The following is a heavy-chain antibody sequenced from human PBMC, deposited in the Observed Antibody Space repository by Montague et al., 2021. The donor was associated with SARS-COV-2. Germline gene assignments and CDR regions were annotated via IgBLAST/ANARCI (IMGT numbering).Heavy chain of an antibody. Sequence: SLRLSCAASGFTFGDYAMSWVRQAPGKGLEWVGFIRSKAYGGTTEYAASVKGRFTISRDDSKSIAYLQMHSLKTEDTAVYYCTRYTPTFNDYVWGSYRYTSPGAFDIWGQGTMVTVSS. V-gene: IGHV3-49*04. D-gene: IGHD3-16*02. CDR1: GFTFGDYA. CDR3: TRYTPTFNDYVWGSYRYTSPGAFDI. CDR2: IRSKAYGGTT. J-gene: IGHJ3*02.